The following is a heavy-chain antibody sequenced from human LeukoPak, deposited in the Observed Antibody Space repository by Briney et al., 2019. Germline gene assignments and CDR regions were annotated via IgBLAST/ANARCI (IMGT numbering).Heavy chain of an antibody. V-gene: IGHV3-15*01. J-gene: IGHJ4*02. Sequence: GGSLRLSCTASGFTFGDYAMSWVRQGPGKGLEWLGRIKSKTDGGTTDYAAPVKGRFTISRDDSKNTLYLQMNSLKTEDTAVYYCTTAPWGDTAGYWGLGTLVTVSS. CDR3: TTAPWGDTAGY. CDR1: GFTFGDYA. CDR2: IKSKTDGGTT. D-gene: IGHD5-18*01.